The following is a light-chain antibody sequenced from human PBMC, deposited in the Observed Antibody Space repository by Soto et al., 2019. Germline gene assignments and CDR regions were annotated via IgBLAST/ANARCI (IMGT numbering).Light chain of an antibody. Sequence: QSALTQPASVSGSPGQSITISCTGTSSDVGNYNLVSWYQQHPGKAPKLMIYEGSKRPSGVSNRFSGSKSGNTASLTISGLQADDESDYYCCSYAGRSTWVFGGGTKVTVL. CDR2: EGS. V-gene: IGLV2-23*01. CDR3: CSYAGRSTWV. CDR1: SSDVGNYNL. J-gene: IGLJ3*02.